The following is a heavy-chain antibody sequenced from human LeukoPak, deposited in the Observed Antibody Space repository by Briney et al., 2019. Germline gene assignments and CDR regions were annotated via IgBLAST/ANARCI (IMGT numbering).Heavy chain of an antibody. D-gene: IGHD4-11*01. CDR2: ISYDGSNK. CDR3: ARDTDDLAAVRFDY. J-gene: IGHJ4*02. Sequence: PGGSLRLSCAASGFTFSSYAMHWVRQAPGKGLEWVAVISYDGSNKYYADSVKGRFTISRDNSKNTLYLQMNSLRAEDTAVYYCARDTDDLAAVRFDYWGQGTLVTVSS. CDR1: GFTFSSYA. V-gene: IGHV3-30*01.